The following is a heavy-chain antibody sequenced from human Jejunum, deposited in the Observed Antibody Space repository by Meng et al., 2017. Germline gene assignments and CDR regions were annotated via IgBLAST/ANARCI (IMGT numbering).Heavy chain of an antibody. CDR1: GYNFFGYL. J-gene: IGHJ4*02. V-gene: IGHV1-2*02. CDR3: VRLEGG. Sequence: QGQLVQSGAEVKKPGASVKVSCKASGYNFFGYLLYWVRQAPGQGLEWFGWINPNGGGTKYAQKFLGRVTVTSDTSTSTVYTEMSSLTYDDTAVYHCVRLEGGWGQGTLVTVSS. D-gene: IGHD1-1*01. CDR2: INPNGGGT.